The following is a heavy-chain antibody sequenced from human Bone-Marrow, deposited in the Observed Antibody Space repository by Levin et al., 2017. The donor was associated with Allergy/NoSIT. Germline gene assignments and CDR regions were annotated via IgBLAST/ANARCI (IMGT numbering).Heavy chain of an antibody. CDR1: GFTFDDYG. D-gene: IGHD2-2*02. CDR3: VKDLYTYTTTVGH. J-gene: IGHJ4*02. CDR2: LSWNSGTI. Sequence: SLKISCAASGFTFDDYGMHWVRQAPGRGLEWVAGLSWNSGTIGHADSVKGRFSISRDNAKNSLYLQMNSLRTEDTALYYCVKDLYTYTTTVGHWGQGTQVTVSS. V-gene: IGHV3-9*01.